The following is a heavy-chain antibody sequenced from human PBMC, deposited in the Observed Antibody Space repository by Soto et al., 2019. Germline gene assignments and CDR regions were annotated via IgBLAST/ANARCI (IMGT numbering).Heavy chain of an antibody. J-gene: IGHJ5*02. CDR1: GGPISSSSYY. CDR2: IYYSGST. D-gene: IGHD6-6*01. Sequence: SETLCLTCTVSGGPISSSSYYWGWIRQPPGKGLEGIGSIYYSGSTYYNPSLKSRVTISVDTSKNQFSLKLSSVTAADTAVYYCARPTLVVTWFDXWGQGTRFTVS. V-gene: IGHV4-39*01. CDR3: ARPTLVVTWFDX.